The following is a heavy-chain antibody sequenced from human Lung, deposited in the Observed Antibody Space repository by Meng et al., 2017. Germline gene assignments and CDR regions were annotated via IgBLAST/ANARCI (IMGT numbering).Heavy chain of an antibody. CDR2: IYHSGRT. CDR1: GGSISSRNW. V-gene: IGHV4-4*02. CDR3: VRGGQDQAYYDFWSGPFDP. J-gene: IGHJ5*02. D-gene: IGHD3-3*01. Sequence: QVQLQESAPGLVKPSETPSLTCAVFGGSISSRNWWSWVRQSPGKGLEWIGEIYHSGRTNYNPSLESRVTISLDKSQNHFSLKVKSVTAADTAVYYCVRGGQDQAYYDFWSGPFDPWGQGTLVTVSS.